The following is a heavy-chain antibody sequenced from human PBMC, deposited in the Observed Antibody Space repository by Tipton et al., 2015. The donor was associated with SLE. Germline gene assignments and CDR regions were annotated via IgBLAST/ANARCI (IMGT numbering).Heavy chain of an antibody. CDR3: AKFGAFYDSSGHNYFDP. V-gene: IGHV4-59*11. CDR1: CDSINGRY. CDR2: VYHTGAS. D-gene: IGHD3-22*01. J-gene: IGHJ5*02. Sequence: TLSLTCTVSCDSINGRYWRWFRQPPGKGLEYIGYVYHTGASICNPSLTNRVSISVDTSRNQLSLTLSSVTVADTAMYYCAKFGAFYDSSGHNYFDPWGQGTLVTVSS.